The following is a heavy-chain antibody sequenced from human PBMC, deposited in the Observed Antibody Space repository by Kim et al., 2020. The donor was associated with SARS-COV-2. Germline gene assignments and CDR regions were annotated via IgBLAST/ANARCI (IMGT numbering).Heavy chain of an antibody. CDR3: AGLQRGGIFGVVRWFDY. Sequence: SETLSLTCTVSGGSISSGGYYWSWIRQHPGKGLEWIGYIYYSGSTYYNPSLKSRVTISVDTSKNQFSLKLSSVTAADTAVYYCAGLQRGGIFGVVRWFDYWGQGTLVTVSS. V-gene: IGHV4-31*03. D-gene: IGHD3-3*01. J-gene: IGHJ4*02. CDR1: GGSISSGGYY. CDR2: IYYSGST.